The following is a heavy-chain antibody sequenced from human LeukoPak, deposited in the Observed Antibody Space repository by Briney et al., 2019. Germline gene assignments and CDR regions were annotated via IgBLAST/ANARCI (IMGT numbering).Heavy chain of an antibody. Sequence: ASVKVSCKASGYTFTSYDINWVRQAPGQGLEWMGIINPSGGSTSYAQKFQGRVTMTRDMSTSTVYMELSSLRSEDTAVYYCAGTYCSGGSCYSSPSGFDYWGQGTLVTVSS. CDR3: AGTYCSGGSCYSSPSGFDY. J-gene: IGHJ4*02. V-gene: IGHV1-46*01. CDR1: GYTFTSYD. CDR2: INPSGGST. D-gene: IGHD2-15*01.